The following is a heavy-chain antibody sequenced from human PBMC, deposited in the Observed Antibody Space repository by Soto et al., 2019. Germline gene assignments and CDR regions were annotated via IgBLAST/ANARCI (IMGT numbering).Heavy chain of an antibody. CDR1: GFTFSSYW. V-gene: IGHV3-74*01. CDR2: TDSDGSDT. D-gene: IGHD5-12*01. J-gene: IGHJ4*01. CDR3: ARDRGGPGFGY. Sequence: CGSLRLPCAASGFTFSSYWMYWVRQVPGKGLVWVSRTDSDGSDTSYADSVKGRFTVSRDNAKNTLYPQMKSLRAEDTAVYYCARDRGGPGFGYWGQGTLVTVSS.